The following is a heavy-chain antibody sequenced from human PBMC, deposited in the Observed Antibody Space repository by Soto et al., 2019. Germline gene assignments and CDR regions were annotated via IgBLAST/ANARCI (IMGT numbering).Heavy chain of an antibody. CDR1: GGSISSNYF. CDR2: ISHSGSV. CDR3: ARSFGWYAIDY. J-gene: IGHJ4*02. V-gene: IGHV4-4*02. Sequence: QVLLQESGPGLVQPSGTLSLSCAVSGGSISSNYFWGWVRQPPGKGLEWVGDISHSGSVNYNPSLKSRVTISIDKSKNQFSLKLNSVTAADTAVYYCARSFGWYAIDYWGQGTRVIVSS. D-gene: IGHD6-19*01.